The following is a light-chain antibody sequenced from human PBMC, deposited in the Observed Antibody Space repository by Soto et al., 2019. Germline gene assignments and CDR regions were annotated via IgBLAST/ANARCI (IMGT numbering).Light chain of an antibody. J-gene: IGKJ2*01. CDR3: QQTYTTRVYT. V-gene: IGKV1-39*01. CDR1: QSISIN. CDR2: AAS. Sequence: ILLTQSPTSLSASVGDTVTIACRASQSISINLNCYQHRPGEAPKVLIYAASTLATGAPSRFSGSAVGTDFTLTISSLQHEDFATYYCQQTYTTRVYTFGQGTKLEFK.